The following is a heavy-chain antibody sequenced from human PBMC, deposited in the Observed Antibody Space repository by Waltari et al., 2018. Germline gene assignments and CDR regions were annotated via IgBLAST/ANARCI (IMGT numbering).Heavy chain of an antibody. D-gene: IGHD2-15*01. CDR1: GFTFDDYA. V-gene: IGHV3-9*01. CDR3: AKNQRMGYCSGGSCYGNDAFDI. J-gene: IGHJ3*02. Sequence: GFTFDDYAMHWVRQAPGKGLEWVSGISWNSGSIGYADSVKGRFTISRDNAKNSLYLQMNSLRAEDTALYYCAKNQRMGYCSGGSCYGNDAFDIWGQGTMVTVSS. CDR2: ISWNSGSI.